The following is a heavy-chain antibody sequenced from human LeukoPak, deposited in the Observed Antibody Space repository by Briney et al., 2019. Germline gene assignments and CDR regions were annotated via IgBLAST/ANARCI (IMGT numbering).Heavy chain of an antibody. V-gene: IGHV4-31*03. Sequence: SETLSLTCTVSGGSISSGGYYWSWLRQHPGKGLEWIGYIYYSGSTYYNPSLKSRVTISVDTSKNQFSLKLSSVTAADTAVYYCARGRTGTPNWFDPWGQGTLVTVSS. CDR2: IYYSGST. CDR3: ARGRTGTPNWFDP. J-gene: IGHJ5*02. D-gene: IGHD1-7*01. CDR1: GGSISSGGYY.